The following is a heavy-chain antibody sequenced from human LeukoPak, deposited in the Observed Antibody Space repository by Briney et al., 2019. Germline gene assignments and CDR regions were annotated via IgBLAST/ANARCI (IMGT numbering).Heavy chain of an antibody. D-gene: IGHD3-22*01. J-gene: IGHJ4*02. CDR2: ISSSGNTI. CDR1: GFAFSSYE. Sequence: PGGSLRLSCAPSGFAFSSYEMNWVRQAPGKGLEWVSYISSSGNTIHYADSVKGRFTISRDDAKNSLYLQMNSLRAEDTAFYYCARALRITMIGDYWGQGTLVTVSS. CDR3: ARALRITMIGDY. V-gene: IGHV3-48*03.